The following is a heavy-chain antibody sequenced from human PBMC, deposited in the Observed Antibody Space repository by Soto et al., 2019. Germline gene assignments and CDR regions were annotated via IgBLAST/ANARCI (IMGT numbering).Heavy chain of an antibody. J-gene: IGHJ5*02. V-gene: IGHV4-30-2*01. CDR3: TRGVLA. CDR2: LSPSGSP. CDR1: RGSVSSCCYS. Sequence: QVQLQESGSRLVRPSQTLSLTCSVSRGSVSSCCYSWSWIRQAPGKGFEWIGFLSPSGSPAYNPSLKSRVSISVDTSNNQISLELSSVTAADTAVYYCTRGVLAWGPGTLVTVSS. D-gene: IGHD2-8*01.